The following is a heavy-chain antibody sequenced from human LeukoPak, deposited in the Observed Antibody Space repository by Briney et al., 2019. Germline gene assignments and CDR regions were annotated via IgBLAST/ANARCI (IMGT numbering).Heavy chain of an antibody. Sequence: GGSLRLSCAASGFTLSSYGMHWVRQAPGKGLEWVAVISYDGSNKYYADSVKGRFTISRDNSKNTLYLRMNSLRAEDTAVYYCAKAAAADPSHGMDVWGQGTTVTVSS. D-gene: IGHD6-13*01. V-gene: IGHV3-30*18. CDR2: ISYDGSNK. CDR3: AKAAAADPSHGMDV. CDR1: GFTLSSYG. J-gene: IGHJ6*02.